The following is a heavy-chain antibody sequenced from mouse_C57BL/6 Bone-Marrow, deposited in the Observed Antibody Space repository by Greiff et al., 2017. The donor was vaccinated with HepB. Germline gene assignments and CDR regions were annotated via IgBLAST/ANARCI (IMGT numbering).Heavy chain of an antibody. V-gene: IGHV1-26*01. CDR1: GYTFTDYY. D-gene: IGHD2-10*01. CDR2: INPNNGGT. J-gene: IGHJ4*01. Sequence: VQLQQSGPELVKPGASVKISCKASGYTFTDYYMNWVKQSHGKSLEWIGDINPNNGGTSYNQKFKGKATLTVDKSSSTAYMELRSLTSEDSAVYYCALLYYYAMDYWGQGTSVTVSS. CDR3: ALLYYYAMDY.